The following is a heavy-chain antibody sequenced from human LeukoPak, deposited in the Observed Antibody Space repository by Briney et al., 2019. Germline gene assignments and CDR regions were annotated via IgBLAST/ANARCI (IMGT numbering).Heavy chain of an antibody. CDR1: GFIVSSCF. D-gene: IGHD2-15*01. Sequence: GGSLRLSCAASGFIVSSCFMTWVRQAPGKGLEWVANIKRDGSGTNYVDSVKGRFTISRDNSKNTLYLQMSSLRAEDTAVYFCVRGYSFGPYGMDVWGQGTTVTVSS. V-gene: IGHV3-7*05. J-gene: IGHJ6*02. CDR3: VRGYSFGPYGMDV. CDR2: IKRDGSGT.